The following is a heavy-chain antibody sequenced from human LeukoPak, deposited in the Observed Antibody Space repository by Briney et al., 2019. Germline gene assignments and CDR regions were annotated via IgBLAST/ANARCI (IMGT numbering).Heavy chain of an antibody. D-gene: IGHD3-22*01. J-gene: IGHJ4*02. V-gene: IGHV4-59*01. CDR3: ARVRGGYYDSSGYSTEPFDY. CDR2: IYYSGST. CDR1: GGSISSYY. Sequence: PSETLSLTCTVSGGSISSYYWSWIRQPPGKGLEWIGYIYYSGSTSYNPSLKSRVTISVDTSKNQFSLKLSSVTAADTAVYYCARVRGGYYDSSGYSTEPFDYWGQGTLVTVSS.